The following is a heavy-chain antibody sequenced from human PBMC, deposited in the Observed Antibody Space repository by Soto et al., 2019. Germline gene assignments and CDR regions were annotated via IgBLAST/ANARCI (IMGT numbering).Heavy chain of an antibody. CDR1: GGTFSSYA. D-gene: IGHD2-2*02. CDR2: IIPIFGTA. Sequence: GASVKVSCKASGGTFSSYAISWVRQAPGQGLEWMGGIIPIFGTANYAQKFQGRVTITADESTSTAYMELSSLRSEDTAVYYCARLGCSSTSCYSQDYYYYYGMDVWGQGTTVTVSS. CDR3: ARLGCSSTSCYSQDYYYYYGMDV. J-gene: IGHJ6*02. V-gene: IGHV1-69*13.